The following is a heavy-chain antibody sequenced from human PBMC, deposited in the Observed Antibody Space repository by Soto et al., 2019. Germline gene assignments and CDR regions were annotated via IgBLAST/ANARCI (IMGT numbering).Heavy chain of an antibody. J-gene: IGHJ4*02. CDR2: ISGSGGST. CDR1: GFTFSSYA. V-gene: IGHV3-23*01. CDR3: AKDPLITICGVVTPPFFDY. Sequence: EVQLLESGGGLVQPGGSLRLSCAASGFTFSSYAMSWVRQAPGKGLEWVSAISGSGGSTYYADSVKGRFTISRDNSKNALYLQKKRRRGQEKAGYYCAKDPLITICGVVTPPFFDYWGQGTLVTVSS. D-gene: IGHD3-3*01.